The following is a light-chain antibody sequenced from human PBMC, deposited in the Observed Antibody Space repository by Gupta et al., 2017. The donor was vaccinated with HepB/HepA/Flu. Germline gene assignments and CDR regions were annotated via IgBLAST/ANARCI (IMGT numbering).Light chain of an antibody. CDR1: VTDIGAYNL. J-gene: IGLJ3*02. CDR2: EVT. Sequence: QSALTPPASVSSSPGQSITVCCAGTVTDIGAYNLYSWYQQQPGKDPKLIIYEVTKRPSGISNRFSGSKSGSTASLTISGLQAEDEGDYYCCPHAGASSRAVFGGGTRLTVL. CDR3: CPHAGASSRAV. V-gene: IGLV2-23*02.